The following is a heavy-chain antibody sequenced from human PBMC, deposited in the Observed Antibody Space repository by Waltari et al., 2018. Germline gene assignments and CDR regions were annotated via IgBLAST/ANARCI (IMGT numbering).Heavy chain of an antibody. Sequence: QVQLQQWGAGLLKPSATLSLTCAVYGGSFSGYYWSWIRQPQGKGLEWIGEINHSGSTNYNPSLKSRVTISVDTSKNQFSLKLSSVTAADTAVYYCARIAHSYGSGSYYAFDYWGQGTLVTVSS. CDR2: INHSGST. V-gene: IGHV4-34*01. J-gene: IGHJ4*02. CDR1: GGSFSGYY. D-gene: IGHD3-10*01. CDR3: ARIAHSYGSGSYYAFDY.